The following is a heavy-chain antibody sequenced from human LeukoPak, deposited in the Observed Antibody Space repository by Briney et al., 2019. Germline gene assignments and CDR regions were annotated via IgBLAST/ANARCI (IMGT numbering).Heavy chain of an antibody. CDR1: GASISSHY. V-gene: IGHV4-59*11. Sequence: SETLSLTCTVTGASISSHYWSWIRQPPGKGLECIGSIYPGGSIDYNPPLKSRDTISGDSSKNHLSLKLTSVTAADTATYYCVKVGYCSGTWGWFDPWGQGTVVSVSA. CDR3: VKVGYCSGTWGWFDP. CDR2: IYPGGSI. J-gene: IGHJ5*02. D-gene: IGHD3-10*01.